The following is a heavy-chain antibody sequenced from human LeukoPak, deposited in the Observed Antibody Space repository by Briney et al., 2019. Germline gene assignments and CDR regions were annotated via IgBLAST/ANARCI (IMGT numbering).Heavy chain of an antibody. D-gene: IGHD6-13*01. Sequence: ASVKVSCKASGYTFTSYGISWVRQAPGQGLEWMGWISAYNGNTNYAQKLQGRVTMTTDTSTSTAYMELRSLRPDDTAVYYCARDGAAAGRGAFDIWGQGTMVTVSS. CDR3: ARDGAAAGRGAFDI. V-gene: IGHV1-18*01. CDR1: GYTFTSYG. CDR2: ISAYNGNT. J-gene: IGHJ3*02.